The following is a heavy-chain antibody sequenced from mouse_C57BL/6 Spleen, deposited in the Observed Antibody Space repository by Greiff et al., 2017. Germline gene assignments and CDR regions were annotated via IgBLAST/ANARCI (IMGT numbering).Heavy chain of an antibody. CDR3: AREGGSRFAY. Sequence: QVQLQQSGAELARPGASVKMSCKASGYTFTSYTMHWVKQRPGQGLEWIGYINPSSGYTKYNQKFKDKATFTADKSSSPAYMQLSSLTSEDSAVYYCAREGGSRFAYWGQGTLVTVSA. J-gene: IGHJ3*01. V-gene: IGHV1-4*01. CDR2: INPSSGYT. CDR1: GYTFTSYT.